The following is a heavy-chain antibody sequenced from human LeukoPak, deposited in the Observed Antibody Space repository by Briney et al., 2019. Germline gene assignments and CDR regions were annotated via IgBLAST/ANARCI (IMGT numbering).Heavy chain of an antibody. J-gene: IGHJ4*02. CDR1: GFTFSHAW. D-gene: IGHD3-9*01. CDR2: IKSKTDGGTT. V-gene: IGHV3-15*01. Sequence: PGGSLRLSCAASGFTFSHAWMSWVRQAPGKGLEWVGRIKSKTDGGTTDYAAPVKGRFTISRDDSKNTLYLQMNSLKMEDSAVYYRATDYLYDILTGSKYWGQGTLVTVSS. CDR3: ATDYLYDILTGSKY.